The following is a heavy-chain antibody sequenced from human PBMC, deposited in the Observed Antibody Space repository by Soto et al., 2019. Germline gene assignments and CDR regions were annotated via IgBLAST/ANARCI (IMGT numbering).Heavy chain of an antibody. V-gene: IGHV4-34*01. CDR2: INHSGST. J-gene: IGHJ6*02. CDR1: GGSLSGYY. CDR3: ARTAARNYYYYYGMDV. Sequence: SSXTLSLTCAVYGGSLSGYYWSWIRQPPVKGLEWIGEINHSGSTNYNPSLKSRVTISVDTSKNQFSLKLSSVTAADTAVYYCARTAARNYYYYYGMDVWGQGTTVTVSS. D-gene: IGHD6-6*01.